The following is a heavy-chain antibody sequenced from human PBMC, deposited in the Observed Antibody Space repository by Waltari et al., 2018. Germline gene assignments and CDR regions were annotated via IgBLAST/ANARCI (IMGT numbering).Heavy chain of an antibody. D-gene: IGHD3-9*01. CDR1: VFLFGSYG. Sequence: QVQLVASGGGVVHPGRSLRLSCASSVFLFGSYGIRWVRQAPGKGLEWVSVISYAGSLKYFSDSVKGRFTISRDNTKNTVYLQMNGLRAEDTALYYCAKDLTGAATSYYYGMDVWGQGTTVTVSS. V-gene: IGHV3-30*18. CDR2: ISYAGSLK. J-gene: IGHJ6*02. CDR3: AKDLTGAATSYYYGMDV.